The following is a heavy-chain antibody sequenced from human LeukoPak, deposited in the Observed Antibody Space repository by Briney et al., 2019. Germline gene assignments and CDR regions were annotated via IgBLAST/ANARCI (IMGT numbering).Heavy chain of an antibody. CDR2: ISSRSSHI. D-gene: IGHD1-1*01. J-gene: IGHJ5*02. CDR1: GFTFSSYA. CDR3: ARENVMGWFDP. Sequence: PGGSLRLSCAASGFTFSSYAMSWVRQAPGKGLEWVSSISSRSSHIYYADSVKGRFTISRDNAKNSLYLQMNSLRTEDTAVYYCARENVMGWFDPWGQGTLVTVSS. V-gene: IGHV3-21*01.